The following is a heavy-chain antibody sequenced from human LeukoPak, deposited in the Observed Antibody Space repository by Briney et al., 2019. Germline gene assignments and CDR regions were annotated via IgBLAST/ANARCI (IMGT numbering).Heavy chain of an antibody. Sequence: GGSLRLSCAASAFTFSNFWMSWVRQAPGKGLEWVANIKQDGSEKNYVGSVKGRFTISRDNAKNSLYLQMNSLRAEDTAVYYCARKDSSGYSNWFDPWGQGTLVTVSS. CDR2: IKQDGSEK. D-gene: IGHD3-22*01. V-gene: IGHV3-7*01. CDR3: ARKDSSGYSNWFDP. CDR1: AFTFSNFW. J-gene: IGHJ5*02.